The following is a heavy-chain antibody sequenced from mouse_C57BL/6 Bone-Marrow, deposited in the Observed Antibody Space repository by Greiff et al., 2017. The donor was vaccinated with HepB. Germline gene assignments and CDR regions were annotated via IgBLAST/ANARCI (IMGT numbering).Heavy chain of an antibody. J-gene: IGHJ2*01. CDR2: IDPSDSET. V-gene: IGHV1-52*01. D-gene: IGHD3-2*02. CDR1: GYTFTSYW. Sequence: QVQLKQPGAELVRPGSSVKLSCKASGYTFTSYWMHWVKQRPIQGLEWIGNIDPSDSETHYNQKFKDKATLTVDKSSSTAYMQLSSLTSEDSAVYYCARSPAQAHFDYWGQGTTLTVSS. CDR3: ARSPAQAHFDY.